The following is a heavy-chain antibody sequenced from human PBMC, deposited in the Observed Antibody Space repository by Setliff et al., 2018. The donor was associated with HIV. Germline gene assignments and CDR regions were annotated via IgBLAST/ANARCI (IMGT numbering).Heavy chain of an antibody. CDR1: GGTFSNYA. CDR3: ARDDHYYEMGSILSDWYFDL. D-gene: IGHD3-22*01. V-gene: IGHV1-69*13. Sequence: SVKVSCKASGGTFSNYAISWVRQAPGQGLEWMGWIIPIFGSTKFAQKFQDRLTMTADELTYTAEMELSSLTYEDTAVYYCARDDHYYEMGSILSDWYFDLWGRGTLVTVSS. CDR2: IIPIFGST. J-gene: IGHJ2*01.